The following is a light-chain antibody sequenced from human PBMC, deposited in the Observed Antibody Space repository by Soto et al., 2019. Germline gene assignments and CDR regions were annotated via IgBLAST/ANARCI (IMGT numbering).Light chain of an antibody. Sequence: QSVLTQPASGSGSPGQSITISCTGTSSDVGSSNYVSWYQHHPGKAPRLISFDVSDRPSGVSHRFSGSKSGNTASLIISGLLAEDEAYYYCSSYTRGNSWVFGGGTKLTVL. J-gene: IGLJ3*02. V-gene: IGLV2-14*03. CDR1: SSDVGSSNY. CDR3: SSYTRGNSWV. CDR2: DVS.